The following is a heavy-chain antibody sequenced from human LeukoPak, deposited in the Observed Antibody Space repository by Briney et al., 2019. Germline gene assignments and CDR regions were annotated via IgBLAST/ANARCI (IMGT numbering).Heavy chain of an antibody. D-gene: IGHD3-9*01. CDR3: ARVLTSYYHYGMDV. CDR1: GYTFTGYY. Sequence: ASVKVSCKASGYTFTGYYMHWVRQAPGQGLEWMGWINPNSGGTNYAQKFQGRVTMTRDTSISTAYMELSRLRSDDTAVYYCARVLTSYYHYGMDVWGQGTTVTVSS. V-gene: IGHV1-2*02. CDR2: INPNSGGT. J-gene: IGHJ6*02.